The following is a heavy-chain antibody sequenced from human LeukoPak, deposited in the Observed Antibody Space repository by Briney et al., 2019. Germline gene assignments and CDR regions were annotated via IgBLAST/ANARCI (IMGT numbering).Heavy chain of an antibody. V-gene: IGHV3-53*05. D-gene: IGHD1-26*01. CDR2: IYSGGST. CDR3: ARGRGSYSPADFDY. CDR1: GFTVSSNY. Sequence: GGSLRLSCAASGFTVSSNYMSWVRQAPGKGLEWVSVIYSGGSTYYADSVKGRFTISRDNSKNTLYLQMNSLRAEDTAVYYCARGRGSYSPADFDYWGQGTLVTVSS. J-gene: IGHJ4*02.